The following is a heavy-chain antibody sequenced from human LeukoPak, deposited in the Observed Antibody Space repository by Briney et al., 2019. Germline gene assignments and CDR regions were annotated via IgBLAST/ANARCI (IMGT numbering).Heavy chain of an antibody. CDR2: ISSSSISI. D-gene: IGHD6-13*01. J-gene: IGHJ5*02. CDR3: ARDSSSSWYWIDP. V-gene: IGHV3-48*04. CDR1: GFTFSSYS. Sequence: GGSLRLSCEASGFTFSSYSMNWVRQAPGKGLEWVSYISSSSISIYYADSVKGRFTISRDNAKNSLYLQINSLRAGDTAVYYCARDSSSSWYWIDPWGQGTLVTVSS.